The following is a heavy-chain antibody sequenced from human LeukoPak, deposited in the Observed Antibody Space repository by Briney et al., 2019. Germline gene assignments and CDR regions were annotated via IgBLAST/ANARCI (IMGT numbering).Heavy chain of an antibody. CDR1: GGSISSYY. D-gene: IGHD3-10*01. J-gene: IGHJ4*02. CDR2: VYYSGST. Sequence: SETLSLTCTVSGGSISSYYWSWIRQPPGKGLEWIGYVYYSGSTNYNPSLKSRVTISVDTSKNQFSLKLSSVTAADTAVYYCASSYGSVDYWGQGTLVTVSS. V-gene: IGHV4-59*08. CDR3: ASSYGSVDY.